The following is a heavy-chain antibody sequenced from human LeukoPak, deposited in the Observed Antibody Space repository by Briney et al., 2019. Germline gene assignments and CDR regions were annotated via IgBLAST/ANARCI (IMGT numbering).Heavy chain of an antibody. J-gene: IGHJ3*02. D-gene: IGHD5-12*01. CDR3: ARGTRKWLPGAFDI. Sequence: SETLSLTCAVYGGSFSGYYWSWIRQPPGKGLEWTGEINHSGSTNYNPSLKSRVTISVDTSKNQFSLKLSSVTAADTAVYYCARGTRKWLPGAFDIWGQGTMVTVSS. CDR1: GGSFSGYY. V-gene: IGHV4-34*01. CDR2: INHSGST.